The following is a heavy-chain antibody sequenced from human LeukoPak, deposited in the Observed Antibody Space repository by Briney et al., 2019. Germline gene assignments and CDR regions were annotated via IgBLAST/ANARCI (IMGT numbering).Heavy chain of an antibody. CDR2: IYYSGST. J-gene: IGHJ4*02. D-gene: IGHD6-19*01. CDR3: ARDSSGWMYYFDY. Sequence: SETLSLTCTVSGGSISSSSHYWGWIRQPPGKGLEWIGSIYYSGSTYYNPSLKSRVTISVDTSKNQFSLKLSSVTAADTAVYYCARDSSGWMYYFDYWGQGTLVTVSS. V-gene: IGHV4-39*02. CDR1: GGSISSSSHY.